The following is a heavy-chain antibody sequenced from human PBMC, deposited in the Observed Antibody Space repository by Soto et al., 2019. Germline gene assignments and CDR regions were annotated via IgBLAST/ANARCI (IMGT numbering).Heavy chain of an antibody. CDR3: ARRTNSGWYYFDS. CDR1: GFTFSSYW. CDR2: INSDGSST. D-gene: IGHD6-19*01. V-gene: IGHV3-74*01. Sequence: GGSLRLSCAASGFTFSSYWMHWVRQAPGKGLVWVSRINSDGSSTSYADSVKGRFTISRDNSKNTLYLQMNSLRAEDTAVYCCARRTNSGWYYFDSWGQGTLVTVSS. J-gene: IGHJ4*02.